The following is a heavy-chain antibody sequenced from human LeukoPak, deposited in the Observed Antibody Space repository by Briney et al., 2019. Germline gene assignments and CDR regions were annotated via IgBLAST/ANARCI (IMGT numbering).Heavy chain of an antibody. J-gene: IGHJ5*02. D-gene: IGHD3-22*01. CDR1: GFTVRNNY. Sequence: GGSLRLSCAASGFTVRNNYMRWVRQAPGKGLEWVSSIYSRGSTSYVDSVKGRFTISRDNSKNTLFLQMNSLRVEDTAVYYCARDYYGPWGQGTLVTVSS. CDR3: ARDYYGP. CDR2: IYSRGST. V-gene: IGHV3-66*03.